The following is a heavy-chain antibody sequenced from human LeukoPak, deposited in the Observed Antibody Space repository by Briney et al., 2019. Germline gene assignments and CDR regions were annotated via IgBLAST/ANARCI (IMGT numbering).Heavy chain of an antibody. D-gene: IGHD2-21*02. CDR3: ARDSNVVVTARLYYYYGMDV. Sequence: GGSLRLSCAASGFTFSSYWMSWVRQAPGKGLEWVANIKQDGSEKYYVDSVKGRFTISRDNAKNSLYLQMNSLRAEDTAVYYCARDSNVVVTARLYYYYGMDVWGQGTTVTVSS. CDR1: GFTFSSYW. J-gene: IGHJ6*02. CDR2: IKQDGSEK. V-gene: IGHV3-7*01.